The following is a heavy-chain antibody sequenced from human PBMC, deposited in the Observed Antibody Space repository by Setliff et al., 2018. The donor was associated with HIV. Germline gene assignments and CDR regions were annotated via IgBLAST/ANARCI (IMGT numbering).Heavy chain of an antibody. Sequence: PSETLSLTCTVSGDSINTPFWWSWIRQPAGKGLEWIGRVTNTGDTSYNPSLKSRVTISMDTSKNLFSLKLTSVTAADTAVYFCARNKGYYYMDVWGKVITVTVSS. V-gene: IGHV4-4*07. CDR3: ARNKGYYYMDV. J-gene: IGHJ6*03. CDR1: GDSINTPFW. CDR2: VTNTGDT.